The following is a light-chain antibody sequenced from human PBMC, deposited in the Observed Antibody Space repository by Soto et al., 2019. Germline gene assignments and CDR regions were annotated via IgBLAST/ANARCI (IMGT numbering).Light chain of an antibody. CDR2: GAY. CDR3: QQYGRT. V-gene: IGKV3-20*01. CDR1: QSVSSSY. J-gene: IGKJ1*01. Sequence: ELVLTQSPSTLSLSPGERGTLSCRASQSVSSSYLAWYQQKPGQAPRLLIYGAYSRATGIPDRCSGSGSGTHFTLTISSLEPEDFSLYYYQQYGRTFGQGTKVDIK.